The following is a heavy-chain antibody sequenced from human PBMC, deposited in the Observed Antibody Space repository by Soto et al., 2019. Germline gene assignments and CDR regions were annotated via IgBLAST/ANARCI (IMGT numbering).Heavy chain of an antibody. V-gene: IGHV1-69*02. CDR2: IIPILGIA. CDR3: ARGTAVVTAGGWFDS. J-gene: IGHJ5*01. Sequence: QVQLVQSGAEVKKPGSSVKVSCKASGGTFSSYTISWVRQAPGQGLEWMGRIIPILGIANYAQKFQGRVTITADKSTSTAYMELSSLRSEDTAVYYCARGTAVVTAGGWFDSWGQGTLVTVSS. D-gene: IGHD2-15*01. CDR1: GGTFSSYT.